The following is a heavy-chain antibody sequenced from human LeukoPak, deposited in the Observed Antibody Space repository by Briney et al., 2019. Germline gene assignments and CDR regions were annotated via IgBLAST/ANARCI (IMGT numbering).Heavy chain of an antibody. CDR3: ARGQQGYCRTTSCYSFIDS. CDR2: INSDGSST. D-gene: IGHD2-2*01. V-gene: IGHV3-74*01. J-gene: IGHJ4*02. CDR1: GFTFSSYW. Sequence: PGGSLRLSCAASGFTFSSYWMHWVRQAPGKGLVWVSRINSDGSSTSYADSVKGRFTISRDNSKNTLYLQMNSLRAEDTAVYYCARGQQGYCRTTSCYSFIDSWGQGTLVTVSS.